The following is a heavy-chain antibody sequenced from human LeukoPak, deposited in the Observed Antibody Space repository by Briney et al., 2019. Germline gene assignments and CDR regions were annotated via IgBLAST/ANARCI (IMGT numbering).Heavy chain of an antibody. J-gene: IGHJ4*02. Sequence: SVKVSCKASGGTFSSYAISWVRQAPGQGLEWMGGIIPIFGTANYAQKFQGRVTITADESTSTAYMELSSLRSEDTAVYYCARDDNRGVTTGFSDYWGPGTLVTVSS. CDR2: IIPIFGTA. CDR1: GGTFSSYA. D-gene: IGHD4-11*01. CDR3: ARDDNRGVTTGFSDY. V-gene: IGHV1-69*13.